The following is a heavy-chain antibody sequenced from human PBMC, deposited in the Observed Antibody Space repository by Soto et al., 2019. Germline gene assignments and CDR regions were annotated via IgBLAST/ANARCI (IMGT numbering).Heavy chain of an antibody. CDR2: TNAGNGNT. Sequence: ASVKVSCKASGYTFTSYGISWVRQAPGKRLEWIGWTNAGNGNTKYSQKNQGRVTITRDTSTSTAYMELSSLRYEDTVVFYCARDNFEYSSSYYYMDVWGKGTTFTVSS. CDR1: GYTFTSYG. CDR3: ARDNFEYSSSYYYMDV. J-gene: IGHJ6*03. V-gene: IGHV1-18*01. D-gene: IGHD6-6*01.